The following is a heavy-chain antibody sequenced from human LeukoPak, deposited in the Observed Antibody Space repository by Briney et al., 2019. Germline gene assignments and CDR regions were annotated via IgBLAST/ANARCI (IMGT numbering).Heavy chain of an antibody. CDR3: VRGTSRKNGYSGAAPS. CDR2: IKSDGSSR. V-gene: IGHV3-74*01. D-gene: IGHD5-12*01. CDR1: GFTFSSYW. J-gene: IGHJ5*02. Sequence: GGSLRLSCAAPGFTFSSYWMHWVRQAPGKGLVWVSRIKSDGSSRSYADSVKGRFTISRDSAKNTLFLQMDRLRAEDTAVYYCVRGTSRKNGYSGAAPSWGQGTLVIVSS.